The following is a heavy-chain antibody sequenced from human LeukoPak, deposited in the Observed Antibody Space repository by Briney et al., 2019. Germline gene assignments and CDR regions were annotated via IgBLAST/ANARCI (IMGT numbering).Heavy chain of an antibody. CDR3: ARSYYDFWSGYYDAFDI. Sequence: SETLSLTCTVSGGSISSSSYYWRWIRQPPGKGLEWIGSIYYSGSTYYNPSLKSRVPISVDTSKNQFSLKLSSVTAADTAVYYCARSYYDFWSGYYDAFDIWGQGTMVTVSS. CDR2: IYYSGST. D-gene: IGHD3-3*01. V-gene: IGHV4-39*01. CDR1: GGSISSSSYY. J-gene: IGHJ3*02.